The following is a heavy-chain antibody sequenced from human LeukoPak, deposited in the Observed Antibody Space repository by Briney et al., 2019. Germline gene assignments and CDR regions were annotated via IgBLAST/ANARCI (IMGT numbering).Heavy chain of an antibody. D-gene: IGHD3-9*01. CDR3: ARVVGGMTGADY. Sequence: PGGSLRLSCVASGFTFSSYPMIWVRQAPGKGLESVSYISDSGTVIYYADSVKGRFTLSRDNAKNSLNVQMNSLSAEDTAVYYCARVVGGMTGADYWGQGTLVTVSS. CDR1: GFTFSSYP. CDR2: ISDSGTVI. V-gene: IGHV3-48*04. J-gene: IGHJ4*02.